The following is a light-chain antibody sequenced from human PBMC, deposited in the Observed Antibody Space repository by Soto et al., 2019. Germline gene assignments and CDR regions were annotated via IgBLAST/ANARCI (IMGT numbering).Light chain of an antibody. CDR3: QQSYTSPWT. CDR1: QSISSY. CDR2: GAS. J-gene: IGKJ1*01. Sequence: DIQMTQSPSSLSASVGDRVTITCRASQSISSYLNWYQQKPGKAPKLLIYGASSFQRGVPSRFSGSGSGTDFSLTISSLQPDDFATYYCQQSYTSPWTFGQGTKVEI. V-gene: IGKV1-39*01.